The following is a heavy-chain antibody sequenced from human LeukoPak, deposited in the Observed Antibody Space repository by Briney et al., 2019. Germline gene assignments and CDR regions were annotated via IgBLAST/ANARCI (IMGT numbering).Heavy chain of an antibody. D-gene: IGHD3-22*01. J-gene: IGHJ3*02. V-gene: IGHV1-18*01. CDR2: ISAYNGNT. CDR3: ARWDYYDSRTFDI. CDR1: GYTFINYG. Sequence: ASVKVSCKASGYTFINYGITWVRQAPGQGLEWMGWISAYNGNTNYAQKLQGRVTMTTDTSSSTAYVELRSLRSDDTAAYYCARWDYYDSRTFDIWGQGTMVTVSS.